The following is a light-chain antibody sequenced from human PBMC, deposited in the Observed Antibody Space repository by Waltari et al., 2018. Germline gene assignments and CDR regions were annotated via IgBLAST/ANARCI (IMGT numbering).Light chain of an antibody. CDR2: KDS. Sequence: SHELTQPPSVSVSPGQTARITCSGDALSRHYAYWYPQKAGQAPVAVICKDSERPSGIPDVFSGSTSGTTVTLTSSGVQAEDGADYYCQTTDSSGAWAFGGGTKLTVL. J-gene: IGLJ3*02. CDR3: QTTDSSGAWA. V-gene: IGLV3-25*03. CDR1: ALSRHY.